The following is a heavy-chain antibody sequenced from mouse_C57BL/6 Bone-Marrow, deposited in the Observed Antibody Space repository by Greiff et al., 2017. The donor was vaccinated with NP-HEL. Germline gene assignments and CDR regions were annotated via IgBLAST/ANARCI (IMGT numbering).Heavy chain of an antibody. D-gene: IGHD2-4*01. J-gene: IGHJ4*01. Sequence: VMLVESGPELVRPGASVKISCKAPGYTFTSHWMQWVRQRPGQGLEWIGEIFPGSGSTFYNEKFKGKATLTVDTSSSTAYMQLSSLTSEDSAVYFCARYYDYDEGYAMDDWGQGTSVTVSS. CDR2: IFPGSGST. CDR1: GYTFTSHW. V-gene: IGHV1-56*01. CDR3: ARYYDYDEGYAMDD.